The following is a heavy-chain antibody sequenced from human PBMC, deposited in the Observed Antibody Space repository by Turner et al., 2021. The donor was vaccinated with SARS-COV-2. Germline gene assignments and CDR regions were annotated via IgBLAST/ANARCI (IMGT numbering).Heavy chain of an antibody. Sequence: QVQLVESGGGVVQPGRSLRLSCAASGFTFSSYAMHGVRQATGKGLEWVAVISYDGSNKNYADSVKGRFTISRDNSKNTLYLQMNSLRAEDTAVYYCARDLGYPFGGMDVWGQGTTVTVSS. V-gene: IGHV3-30-3*01. J-gene: IGHJ6*02. D-gene: IGHD3-16*01. CDR3: ARDLGYPFGGMDV. CDR1: GFTFSSYA. CDR2: ISYDGSNK.